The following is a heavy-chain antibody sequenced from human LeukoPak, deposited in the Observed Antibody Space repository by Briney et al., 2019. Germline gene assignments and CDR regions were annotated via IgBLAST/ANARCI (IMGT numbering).Heavy chain of an antibody. Sequence: ASVKVSCKASGGTFSSYAISWVRQAPGQGLEWMGRIIPILGIANYAQKFQGRVTITADKSTSTAYMELSNLRSEDTAVYYCARHSSWYAENWFDPWGQGTLVTVSS. V-gene: IGHV1-69*04. CDR1: GGTFSSYA. D-gene: IGHD6-13*01. CDR3: ARHSSWYAENWFDP. CDR2: IIPILGIA. J-gene: IGHJ5*02.